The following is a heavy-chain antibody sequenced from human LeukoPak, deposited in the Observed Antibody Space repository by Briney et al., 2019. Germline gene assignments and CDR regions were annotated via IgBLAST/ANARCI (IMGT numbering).Heavy chain of an antibody. J-gene: IGHJ5*02. CDR2: INPDSGGT. D-gene: IGHD3-10*01. Sequence: GASVKVSCKASGYIFTGYYMHWVRQAPRQGLEWMGRINPDSGGTNYAQKFQGRVTMTRDTSISTAYMELTRLRSDDTAVYYCAREPATMVRGVLVGRFDPWGQGTLVTVSS. CDR3: AREPATMVRGVLVGRFDP. CDR1: GYIFTGYY. V-gene: IGHV1-2*06.